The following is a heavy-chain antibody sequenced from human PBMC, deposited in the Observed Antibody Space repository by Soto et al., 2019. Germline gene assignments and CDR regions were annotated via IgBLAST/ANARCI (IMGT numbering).Heavy chain of an antibody. D-gene: IGHD5-12*01. J-gene: IGHJ6*02. V-gene: IGHV3-23*01. CDR3: AKVLGLEPYYYCYGMXV. CDR2: ISGSGGST. Sequence: GGSLRLSCAASGFTFSSYAMSWVRQAPGKGLEWVSAISGSGGSTYYADSVKGRFTISRDNSKNTLYLQMNSLRAEDTAVYYCAKVLGLEPYYYCYGMXVWGQGTTVTVSS. CDR1: GFTFSSYA.